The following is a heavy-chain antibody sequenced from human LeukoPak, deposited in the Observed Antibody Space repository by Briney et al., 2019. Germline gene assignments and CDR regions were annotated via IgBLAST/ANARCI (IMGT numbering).Heavy chain of an antibody. J-gene: IGHJ4*02. V-gene: IGHV4-34*01. CDR1: GGSFSGYY. Sequence: PSETLSVTCAVYGGSFSGYYWSWIRQPPGNGLEWIGEINHSGSTNYNPSLKSRVTISVDTSKNQFSLKLSSVTAADTAVYHCARATSSIAARNFDYWGQGTLVTVSS. CDR2: INHSGST. CDR3: ARATSSIAARNFDY. D-gene: IGHD6-6*01.